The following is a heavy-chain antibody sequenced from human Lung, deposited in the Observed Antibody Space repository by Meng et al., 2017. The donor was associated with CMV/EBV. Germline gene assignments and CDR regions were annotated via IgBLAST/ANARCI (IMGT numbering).Heavy chain of an antibody. J-gene: IGHJ4*02. Sequence: SCAASGFTFSRYWVSWLRQAPGKGLEWVANIKQDGSEKYYVGSVKGRFITARDNAKDLLCLQRSSLGAEETGVYYCASDFGIVGATSIVGYWGQGTXVTCSS. CDR2: IKQDGSEK. D-gene: IGHD3-3*01. V-gene: IGHV3-7*01. CDR1: GFTFSRYW. CDR3: ASDFGIVGATSIVGY.